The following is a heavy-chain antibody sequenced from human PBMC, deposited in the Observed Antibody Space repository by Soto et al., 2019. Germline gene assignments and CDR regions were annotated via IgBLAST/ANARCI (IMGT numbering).Heavy chain of an antibody. CDR1: GFTFRSYW. CDR2: IKQDGSEK. Sequence: GGSLRLSCAASGFTFRSYWLSCDRQAPGKGLEWVANIKQDGSEKYYVDSVEGRFTSSRDNANNSLYLQMNRLRAEDTAVYYCATGSKYDLLTDYGYYYYGMDGWGQGTTVNVSS. CDR3: ATGSKYDLLTDYGYYYYGMDG. J-gene: IGHJ6*02. V-gene: IGHV3-7*01. D-gene: IGHD3-9*01.